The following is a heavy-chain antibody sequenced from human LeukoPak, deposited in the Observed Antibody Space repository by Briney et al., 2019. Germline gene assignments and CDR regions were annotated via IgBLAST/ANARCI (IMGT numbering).Heavy chain of an antibody. CDR3: AKTPDRAAAEIDY. J-gene: IGHJ4*02. D-gene: IGHD6-13*01. Sequence: GGSLRLSCAASGFTFSNYAMSWVRQALGKGLEWVSAISGSGSSTYYADSVKGRFTISRDNSKNTLYLQMNSLRAEDTAVYYCAKTPDRAAAEIDYWGQGTLVTVSS. V-gene: IGHV3-23*01. CDR2: ISGSGSST. CDR1: GFTFSNYA.